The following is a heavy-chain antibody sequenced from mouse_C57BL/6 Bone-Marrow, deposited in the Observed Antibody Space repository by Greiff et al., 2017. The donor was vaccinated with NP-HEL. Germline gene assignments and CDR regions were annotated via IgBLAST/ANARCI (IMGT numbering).Heavy chain of an antibody. V-gene: IGHV1-69*01. D-gene: IGHD1-1*01. CDR3: ARSSYYGSSPFWYFDV. CDR2: IDPSDSYT. J-gene: IGHJ1*03. CDR1: GYTFTSYW. Sequence: VQLQQPGAELVMPGASVKLSCKASGYTFTSYWMHWVKQRPGHGLEWIGEIDPSDSYTNYNQKFKGKSTLTVDKSSSTAYMQLSSLTSEDSAVYYCARSSYYGSSPFWYFDVWGTGTTVTVSS.